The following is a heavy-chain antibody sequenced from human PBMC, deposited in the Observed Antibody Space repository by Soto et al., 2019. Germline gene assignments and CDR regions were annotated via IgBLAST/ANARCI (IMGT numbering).Heavy chain of an antibody. Sequence: PGGSLRLSCAASGFTFSSYSMNWVRQAPGKGLEWVSSISSSSSYIYYADSVKGRFTISRDNAKNSLYLQMNSLRAEDTAVYYCARDLLAGYGSGSYAAYYYYGTDVWGQGTTVAVSS. CDR2: ISSSSSYI. CDR3: ARDLLAGYGSGSYAAYYYYGTDV. CDR1: GFTFSSYS. V-gene: IGHV3-21*01. J-gene: IGHJ6*02. D-gene: IGHD3-10*01.